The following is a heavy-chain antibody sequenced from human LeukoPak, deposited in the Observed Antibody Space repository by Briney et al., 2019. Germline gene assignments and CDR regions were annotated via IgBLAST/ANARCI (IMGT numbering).Heavy chain of an antibody. V-gene: IGHV1-18*01. CDR3: ARVRLEWLPERAMIDY. D-gene: IGHD3-3*01. J-gene: IGHJ4*02. CDR2: ISVYNAKT. CDR1: DYTFTSYG. Sequence: ASVKVSCKASDYTFTSYGFTWVRQAPGQGLEWMGWISVYNAKTNYAQEFQDRVTLTTDRSTSTAYMELRSLRSDDTAVYYCARVRLEWLPERAMIDYWGQGTLVTVSS.